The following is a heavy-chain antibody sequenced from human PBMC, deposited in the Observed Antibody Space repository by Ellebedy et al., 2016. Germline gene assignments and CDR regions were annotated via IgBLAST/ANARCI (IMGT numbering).Heavy chain of an antibody. CDR2: ISSSGSTI. D-gene: IGHD2-2*01. J-gene: IGHJ6*03. CDR1: GFTFSDYY. V-gene: IGHV3-11*01. Sequence: GESLKISXAASGFTFSDYYMSWIRQAPGKGLEWVSYISSSGSTIYYADSVKGRFTISRDNAKNSLYLQMNSLRAEDTAVYYCARNSGSTSFYYYYYMDVWGKGTTVTVSS. CDR3: ARNSGSTSFYYYYYMDV.